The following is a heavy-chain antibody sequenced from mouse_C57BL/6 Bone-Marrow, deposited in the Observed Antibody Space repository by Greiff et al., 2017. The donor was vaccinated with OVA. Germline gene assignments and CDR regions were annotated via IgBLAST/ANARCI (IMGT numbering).Heavy chain of an antibody. V-gene: IGHV1-50*01. D-gene: IGHD4-1*01. CDR2: IDPSDSYT. Sequence: QVQLQQPGAELVKPGASVKLSCKAPGYTFTSYWMQWVKQRPGQGLEWIGEIDPSDSYTNYNQKFKGKATLTVDTSSSTAYMQLRSLTSEASAVYYCARETGTRAYWGRGTLVSVSA. CDR3: ARETGTRAY. CDR1: GYTFTSYW. J-gene: IGHJ3*01.